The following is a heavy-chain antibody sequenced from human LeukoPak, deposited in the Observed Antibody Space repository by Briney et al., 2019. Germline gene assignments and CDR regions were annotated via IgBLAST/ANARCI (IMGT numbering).Heavy chain of an antibody. V-gene: IGHV3-48*02. CDR1: GFTFSYYS. CDR2: ISTSSSTI. CDR3: ARGETSVTSYLNF. Sequence: GGSLRLSCAASGFTFSYYSMNWVRQAPGKGLEWVSFISTSSSTIYYADSVKGRFTISRDNAKNSLYLQMNSLRDEDTVVYYCARGETSVTSYLNFWGQGTLVTVSS. J-gene: IGHJ4*02. D-gene: IGHD4-17*01.